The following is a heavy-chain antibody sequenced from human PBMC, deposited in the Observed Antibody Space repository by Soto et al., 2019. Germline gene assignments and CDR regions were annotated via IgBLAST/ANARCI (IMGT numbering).Heavy chain of an antibody. J-gene: IGHJ4*02. V-gene: IGHV4-39*01. CDR3: ARRGIGDYFDY. Sequence: PSETLSLTCTVSGGSISSSSYYWGWIRQPPGKGLEWIGSICYSGSTYYNPSLKSRVTISVDTSKNQFSLKLSSVTAADTAVYYCARRGIGDYFDYWGQGTLVTVSS. CDR1: GGSISSSSYY. D-gene: IGHD4-17*01. CDR2: ICYSGST.